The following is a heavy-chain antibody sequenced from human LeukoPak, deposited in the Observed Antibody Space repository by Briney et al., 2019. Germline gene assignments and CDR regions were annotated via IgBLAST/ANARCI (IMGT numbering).Heavy chain of an antibody. CDR2: ISYDESFK. D-gene: IGHD3-16*01. J-gene: IGHJ4*02. Sequence: GGSLRLSCAASGFTFSSYGMHWVRQAPGKVLEWVAVISYDESFKYYSDSVKGRFTISRDNSKNTLYLQMNSLRAEDTAVYYCARVAVVGGYVWHWGQGTLVTVSS. CDR1: GFTFSSYG. CDR3: ARVAVVGGYVWH. V-gene: IGHV3-30*03.